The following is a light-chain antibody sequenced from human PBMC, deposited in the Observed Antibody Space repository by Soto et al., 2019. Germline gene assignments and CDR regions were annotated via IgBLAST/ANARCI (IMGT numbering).Light chain of an antibody. CDR3: CSYAGSSISYV. CDR1: VSDVRNYNY. V-gene: IGLV2-11*01. CDR2: DVT. Sequence: QSALTQPRSVSGSPGQSVTISCTGSVSDVRNYNYVSWYQQHPGKAPKLILYDVTQRPSGVPDRFSGSKSGITASLTISGLQAEDEADYYCCSYAGSSISYVFGTGTKLTVL. J-gene: IGLJ1*01.